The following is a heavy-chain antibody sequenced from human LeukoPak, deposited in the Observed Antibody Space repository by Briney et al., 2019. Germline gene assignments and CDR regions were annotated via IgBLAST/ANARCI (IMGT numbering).Heavy chain of an antibody. D-gene: IGHD3-10*01. CDR1: GYDFVNYW. J-gene: IGHJ4*02. CDR3: ATGGSGSFYNPFDY. Sequence: GESLKISCKGSGYDFVNYWIGWVRQKPGKGLEWMGIIYPGDSDTRYSPSFQGQVTISADKSISTAFLQWRSLKASDTAKYYCATGGSGSFYNPFDYWAQGTLVIVSS. CDR2: IYPGDSDT. V-gene: IGHV5-51*01.